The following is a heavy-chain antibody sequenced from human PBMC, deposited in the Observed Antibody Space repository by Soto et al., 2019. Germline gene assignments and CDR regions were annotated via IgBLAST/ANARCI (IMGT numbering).Heavy chain of an antibody. Sequence: SVKVSCKASGGTFSSYAISWVRQAPGQGLEWMGGIIPIFGTANYAQKFQGRVTITADKSTSTAYMELSSLRSEDTAVYYCAREGVYYYDSSGYYHDAFDILGQGTMGTAS. CDR1: GGTFSSYA. CDR2: IIPIFGTA. D-gene: IGHD3-22*01. CDR3: AREGVYYYDSSGYYHDAFDI. V-gene: IGHV1-69*06. J-gene: IGHJ3*02.